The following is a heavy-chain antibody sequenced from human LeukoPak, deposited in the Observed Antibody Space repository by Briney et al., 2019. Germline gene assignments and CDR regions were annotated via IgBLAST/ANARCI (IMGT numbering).Heavy chain of an antibody. CDR1: GFTFSNAW. V-gene: IGHV3-15*01. Sequence: GGSLRLSCAASGFTFSNAWMSWVRHAPGKGLELVGRIKSKTDDGTTDYAAPVKGRFTLSRDDSKNTLYLQMNSLKFEDTAVYYCTTAPAQSDYWGQGTLVTVSS. J-gene: IGHJ4*02. CDR2: IKSKTDDGTT. D-gene: IGHD2-2*01. CDR3: TTAPAQSDY.